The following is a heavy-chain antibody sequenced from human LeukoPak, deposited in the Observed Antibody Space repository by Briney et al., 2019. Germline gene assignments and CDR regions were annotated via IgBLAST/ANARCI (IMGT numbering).Heavy chain of an antibody. J-gene: IGHJ3*02. D-gene: IGHD2-2*01. CDR3: AKDLVYLGYCSSTSCYAYAIDI. CDR2: ISGSDGGT. CDR1: GFTFSSYA. V-gene: IGHV3-23*01. Sequence: PGGSLRLSCAASGFTFSSYAMSWVRQAPGKGLEWVSTISGSDGGTFYADSVMGRFTISRDNSKNTLYLQMNSLRAEDTAVYYCAKDLVYLGYCSSTSCYAYAIDIWGQGTMVTVSS.